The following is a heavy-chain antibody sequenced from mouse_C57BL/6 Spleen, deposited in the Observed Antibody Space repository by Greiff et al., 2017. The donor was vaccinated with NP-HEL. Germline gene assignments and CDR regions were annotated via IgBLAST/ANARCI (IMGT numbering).Heavy chain of an antibody. D-gene: IGHD1-1*01. Sequence: EVKVVESGGGLVQPKGSLKLSCAASGFTFNTYAMHWVRQAPGKGLEWVARIRSKSSNYATYYAVSVKDRFTIFRDDSQSMLYLQMNNLKTEDTAMYYCVRDGYYYGSSPFDYWGQGTTLTVSS. CDR2: IRSKSSNYAT. V-gene: IGHV10-3*01. CDR1: GFTFNTYA. J-gene: IGHJ2*01. CDR3: VRDGYYYGSSPFDY.